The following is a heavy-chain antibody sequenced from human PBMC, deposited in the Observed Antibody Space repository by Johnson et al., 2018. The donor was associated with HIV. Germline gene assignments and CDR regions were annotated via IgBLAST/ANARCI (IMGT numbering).Heavy chain of an antibody. Sequence: VQLVESGGGVVQPGRSLRLSCAASGFTFSSYAMHWVRQAPGKGLEWVSVIYSGGSTYYADSVKGRFTISRDNSKNTLYLQMNSLRAEDTAVYYCARESVILVDGAVDIWGQGTMVTVSS. CDR1: GFTFSSYA. CDR3: ARESVILVDGAVDI. CDR2: IYSGGST. J-gene: IGHJ3*02. D-gene: IGHD2-15*01. V-gene: IGHV3-66*01.